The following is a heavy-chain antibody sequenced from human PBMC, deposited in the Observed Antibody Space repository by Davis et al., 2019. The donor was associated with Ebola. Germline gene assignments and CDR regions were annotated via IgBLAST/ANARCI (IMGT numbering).Heavy chain of an antibody. D-gene: IGHD6-6*01. Sequence: GESLKISCAASGFTISRYWMYWVRQVTGKGLVWVSRINSDGSSTSYADSVEGRFTISRDNAKNTLDLQMNSLRAEDTAVYYCARDRPSFYYMDVWGKGTTVTVSS. CDR3: ARDRPSFYYMDV. CDR1: GFTISRYW. V-gene: IGHV3-74*01. J-gene: IGHJ6*03. CDR2: INSDGSST.